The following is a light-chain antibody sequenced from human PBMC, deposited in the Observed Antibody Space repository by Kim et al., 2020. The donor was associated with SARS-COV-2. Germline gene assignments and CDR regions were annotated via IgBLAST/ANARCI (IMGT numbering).Light chain of an antibody. J-gene: IGLJ2*01. CDR3: QVWESTTTV. CDR2: QDE. Sequence: SGSPGQTASITCSGDRMGNKYVCWYQKKPGKSPVVVMYQDERRPSGIPERFSGSNSGNTATLTISGTQAMDEADYYCQVWESTTTVFGGGTQLTVL. V-gene: IGLV3-1*01. CDR1: RMGNKY.